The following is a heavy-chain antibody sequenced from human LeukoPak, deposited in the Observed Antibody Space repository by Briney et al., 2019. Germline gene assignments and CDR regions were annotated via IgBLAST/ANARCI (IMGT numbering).Heavy chain of an antibody. Sequence: SQTLSLTCAISGDSVSSNSATWNWIRQSPSRGLEWLGRTYYRSKWYNDYAVSVKSRITINPDTSKNQFSLRLNSVTAADTAVYICARFGSDTFGYKYYFDSWGQGILVTVSS. D-gene: IGHD3-10*01. CDR2: TYYRSKWYN. CDR1: GDSVSSNSAT. CDR3: ARFGSDTFGYKYYFDS. J-gene: IGHJ4*02. V-gene: IGHV6-1*01.